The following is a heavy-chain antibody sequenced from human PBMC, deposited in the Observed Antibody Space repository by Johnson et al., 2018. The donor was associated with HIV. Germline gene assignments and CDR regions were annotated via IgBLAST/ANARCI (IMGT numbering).Heavy chain of an antibody. CDR2: ISWNSGST. Sequence: EVQLVESGGGLVQPGRSLRLSCAASGFTFDDYAMHWVRQAPGKGLEWVSGISWNSGSTYYADSVKGRFTISRDNSKNTLYLQMNRLRAEDTAVYYCAREWLYGFDIWGQGTMVTVSS. CDR1: GFTFDDYA. J-gene: IGHJ3*02. D-gene: IGHD5-24*01. CDR3: AREWLYGFDI. V-gene: IGHV3-9*01.